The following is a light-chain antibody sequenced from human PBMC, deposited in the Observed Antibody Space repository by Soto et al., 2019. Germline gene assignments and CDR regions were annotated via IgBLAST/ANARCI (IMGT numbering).Light chain of an antibody. Sequence: QSALTQPASVSGSPGQSITISCTGTSSDVGTYDLVSWYQHHPGKAPKLMIYEDSKRPSGVSNRFSGSKSGSTASLTISGLQAEDEADYYCCSYAGSTNVFGTGTKLTVL. CDR1: SSDVGTYDL. CDR2: EDS. V-gene: IGLV2-23*02. J-gene: IGLJ1*01. CDR3: CSYAGSTNV.